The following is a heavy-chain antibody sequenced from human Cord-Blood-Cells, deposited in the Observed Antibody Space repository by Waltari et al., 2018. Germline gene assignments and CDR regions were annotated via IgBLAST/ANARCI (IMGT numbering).Heavy chain of an antibody. CDR2: FDPEDGET. V-gene: IGHV1-24*01. J-gene: IGHJ3*02. CDR1: GYTLIDLS. Sequence: QVQLVPSGAAVKKPGASVKVSCKVYGYTLIDLSMNWVRTAPGKGLEWMGGFDPEDGETIYAQKFQGRVTMTEDTSTDTAYMELSSLRSEDTAVYYCATDKGIAAAGDAFDIWGQGTMVTVSS. D-gene: IGHD6-13*01. CDR3: ATDKGIAAAGDAFDI.